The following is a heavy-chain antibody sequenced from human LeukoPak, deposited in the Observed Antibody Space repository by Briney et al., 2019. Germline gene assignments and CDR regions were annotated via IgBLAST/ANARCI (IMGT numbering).Heavy chain of an antibody. Sequence: SLRLSCAASGFTFSNYAMHWVRQAPGKGLEWVAAVWDAGTNTHYADSVKGRVTISRDNSKNTVYLQMNSLRAEDTAVYYCTRAPIGAAGPFDFWGQGTLVTVSS. CDR2: VWDAGTNT. CDR3: TRAPIGAAGPFDF. V-gene: IGHV3-33*01. CDR1: GFTFSNYA. D-gene: IGHD6-13*01. J-gene: IGHJ4*02.